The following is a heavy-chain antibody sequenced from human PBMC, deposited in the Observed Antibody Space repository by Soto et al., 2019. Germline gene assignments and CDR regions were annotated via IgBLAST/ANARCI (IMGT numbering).Heavy chain of an antibody. CDR1: GFTFSNYW. V-gene: IGHV3-74*03. CDR2: VNSEGSDS. Sequence: EVLLVESGGGLVQPGGSLRLSCAASGFTFSNYWMHWVRRAPGQGLVWVARVNSEGSDSMYADSVKGRFTISRDNAKNTLYLQMNGLRAEDTAVYYCASLRRWYPFDLWGQGTLVTVSS. CDR3: ASLRRWYPFDL. J-gene: IGHJ4*02. D-gene: IGHD2-15*01.